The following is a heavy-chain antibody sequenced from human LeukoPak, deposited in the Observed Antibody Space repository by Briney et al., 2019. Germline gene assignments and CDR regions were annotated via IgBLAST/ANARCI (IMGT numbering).Heavy chain of an antibody. V-gene: IGHV4-39*01. D-gene: IGHD6-6*01. CDR2: IYYTGST. CDR1: GGSISSSSYF. J-gene: IGHJ4*02. Sequence: SETLSLTCSVSGGSISSSSYFWGWIRQPPGKGLEWIGSIYYTGSTYYNPSLKSRVTISVDTPKNQLSLNLSSVTAADTAVYYCARHTSSSMDYWGQGTLVTVSS. CDR3: ARHTSSSMDY.